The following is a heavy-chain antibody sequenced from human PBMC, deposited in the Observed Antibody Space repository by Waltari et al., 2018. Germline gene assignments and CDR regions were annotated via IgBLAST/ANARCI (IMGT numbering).Heavy chain of an antibody. CDR1: GFAITTNY. D-gene: IGHD7-27*01. V-gene: IGHV3-66*02. Sequence: EVQLVESGGGLVKPGGSLSIAWSASGFAITTNYVSWVRRTPGKGLEWVAVIYAEGSTYYAESVRGRFTISRDTSKDTVYLQMSSLRPEDKGVYHCTRHWGFFDFWGQGALVTVSS. J-gene: IGHJ4*02. CDR2: IYAEGST. CDR3: TRHWGFFDF.